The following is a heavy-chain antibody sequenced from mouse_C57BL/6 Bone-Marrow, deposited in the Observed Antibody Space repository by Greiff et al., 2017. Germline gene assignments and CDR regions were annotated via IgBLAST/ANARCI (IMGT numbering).Heavy chain of an antibody. CDR2: INPYNGDT. CDR3: ARASNYWFAY. V-gene: IGHV1-20*01. J-gene: IGHJ3*01. Sequence: EVKLQESGPELVKPGDSVKISCKASGYSFTGYFMNWVLQSHGTSLEWIGRINPYNGDTFYNQKFKGKATLTVDKSSSTAHMELRSLTSEDSAVYYCARASNYWFAYWGQGTLVTVSA. D-gene: IGHD2-5*01. CDR1: GYSFTGYF.